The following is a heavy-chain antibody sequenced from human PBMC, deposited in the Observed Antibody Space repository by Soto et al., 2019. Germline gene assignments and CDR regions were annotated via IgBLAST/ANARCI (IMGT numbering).Heavy chain of an antibody. J-gene: IGHJ4*02. CDR2: LSPTTGGT. V-gene: IGHV1-2*02. CDR3: ARPPGYVTDWYYFDT. CDR1: GNTLNSFY. D-gene: IGHD3-9*01. Sequence: SVKVSCKTSGNTLNSFYIHWVRQAPGQGLEWVGRLSPTTGGTNYAQHFQGRVTVTWDMSTFTAYMELSSLIYEDTAVYYCARPPGYVTDWYYFDTWGQGTQVTAPQ.